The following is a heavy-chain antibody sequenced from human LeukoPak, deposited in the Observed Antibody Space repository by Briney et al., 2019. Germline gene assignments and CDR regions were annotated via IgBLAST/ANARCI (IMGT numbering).Heavy chain of an antibody. CDR1: GFTFSSYA. CDR2: ISGSGGST. D-gene: IGHD2-21*02. CDR3: VKDPHIVVVTALFDY. V-gene: IGHV3-23*01. J-gene: IGHJ4*02. Sequence: GGSLRLSCAASGFTFSSYAMSWVRQAPGKGLEWVSSISGSGGSTHYADSVKGRFTVSRDSSKNTLYLQMNSLRAEDTAVYYCVKDPHIVVVTALFDYWGQGTLVTVSS.